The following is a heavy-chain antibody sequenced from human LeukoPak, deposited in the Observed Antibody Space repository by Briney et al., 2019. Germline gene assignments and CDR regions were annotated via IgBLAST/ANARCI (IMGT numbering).Heavy chain of an antibody. CDR1: GGTFSSYA. Sequence: SVKVSCKPSGGTFSSYAISWVRQAPGQGLEWMGRIIPILGIANYAQKFQGRVTITADKSTSTAYLELRSLRSEDAAVYYCARAITMVRGGYDYGMDVWGQGTTVTVSS. J-gene: IGHJ6*02. D-gene: IGHD3-10*01. CDR2: IIPILGIA. CDR3: ARAITMVRGGYDYGMDV. V-gene: IGHV1-69*04.